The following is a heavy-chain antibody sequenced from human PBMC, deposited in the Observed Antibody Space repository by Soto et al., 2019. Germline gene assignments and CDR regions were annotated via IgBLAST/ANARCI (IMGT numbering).Heavy chain of an antibody. D-gene: IGHD3-22*01. CDR1: GGSISSGGYY. CDR3: ARAPYYYDSSGLHFDY. Sequence: PSETLSLTCTVSGGSISSGGYYWSWIRQHPGKGLGWIGYIYYSGSTYYNPSLKSRVTISVDTSKNQFSLKLSSVTAADTAVYYCARAPYYYDSSGLHFDYWGQGTLVTVSS. CDR2: IYYSGST. J-gene: IGHJ4*02. V-gene: IGHV4-31*03.